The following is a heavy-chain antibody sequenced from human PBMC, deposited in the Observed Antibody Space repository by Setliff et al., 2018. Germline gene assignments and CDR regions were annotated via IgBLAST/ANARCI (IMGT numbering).Heavy chain of an antibody. Sequence: GSLRLSCAASGFTFSSYAMSWVRQAPGKGLEWVSAISGSGGSTYYADSVKGRFTISRDNSKNTLYLQMNSLRAEDTAVYYCVKDRYCSDASCSPDYFDYWGQGTLVTVSS. CDR3: VKDRYCSDASCSPDYFDY. D-gene: IGHD2-15*01. V-gene: IGHV3-23*01. CDR2: ISGSGGST. CDR1: GFTFSSYA. J-gene: IGHJ4*02.